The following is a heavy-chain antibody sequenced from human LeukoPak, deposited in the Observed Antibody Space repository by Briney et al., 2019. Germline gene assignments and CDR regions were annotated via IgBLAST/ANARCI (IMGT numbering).Heavy chain of an antibody. CDR2: IHPSGTT. Sequence: SETLSLTCTDNGGSFTNYYHSWVRHPPGKGLEWIGEIHPSGTTTYNPSLLGRATISVDTSKNQFYLKLTSVTAADTAGYYCSRGEDYYKVGNYWGQGTLVTVA. D-gene: IGHD3-22*01. V-gene: IGHV4-34*01. CDR3: SRGEDYYKVGNY. J-gene: IGHJ4*02. CDR1: GGSFTNYY.